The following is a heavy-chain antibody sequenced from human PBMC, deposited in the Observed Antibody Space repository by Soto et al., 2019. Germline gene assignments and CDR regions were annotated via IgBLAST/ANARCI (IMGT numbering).Heavy chain of an antibody. V-gene: IGHV3-15*01. CDR3: TTDDPINRS. CDR1: GFTFSNSW. J-gene: IGHJ5*02. CDR2: IKSKTNGGTT. Sequence: EVQLVESGGGLVKPGGSLRLSCAASGFTFSNSWMSWVRQPPGKGLEWVGRIKSKTNGGTTDYAAPLIGRFTISRDDSKNTLYLQMNSLKTEDTAVYYCTTDDPINRSWGQGTLVTVSS.